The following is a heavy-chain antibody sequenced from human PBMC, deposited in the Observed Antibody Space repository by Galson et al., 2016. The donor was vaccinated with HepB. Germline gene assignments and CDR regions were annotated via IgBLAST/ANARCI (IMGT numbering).Heavy chain of an antibody. V-gene: IGHV1-2*02. CDR3: ARGSPYYNSWNGYYHFDF. CDR2: INPNSGVT. CDR1: GYTFSGYS. J-gene: IGHJ4*02. Sequence: SVKVSCKASGYTFSGYSIHWMRQAPGHGLEWMGWINPNSGVTNYAQKFQGRVTMTRDTSISTAYMDLSRLRSDDTAVYYCARGSPYYNSWNGYYHFDFWGQGTLVTVSS. D-gene: IGHD3-3*01.